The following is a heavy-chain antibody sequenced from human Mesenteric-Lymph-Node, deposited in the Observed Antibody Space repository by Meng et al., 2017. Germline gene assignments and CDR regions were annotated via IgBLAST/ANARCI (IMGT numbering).Heavy chain of an antibody. Sequence: SVKVSCKASGGTFSSYTISWVRQAPGQGLEWMGRIIPILGIANYAQKFQGRVTITADKSTSTAYMELSSLRSEDTAVYYCARAWNSYMFFDYWGQGTLVTVSS. CDR2: IIPILGIA. V-gene: IGHV1-69*02. J-gene: IGHJ4*02. CDR1: GGTFSSYT. D-gene: IGHD3-3*01. CDR3: ARAWNSYMFFDY.